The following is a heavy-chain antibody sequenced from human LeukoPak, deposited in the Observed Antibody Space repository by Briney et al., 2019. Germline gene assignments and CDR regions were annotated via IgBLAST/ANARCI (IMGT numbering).Heavy chain of an antibody. CDR2: IYSADTT. CDR1: GFTVSSDY. V-gene: IGHV3-66*01. Sequence: GGSLRLSCAASGFTVSSDYMTWVRQAPGKGLEWVSIIYSADTTYYADSVRGRFTISRDNSKNTLYLQMNSLRAEDSAVYYCARKDRWMGGFDYWGQGTLVTVSS. J-gene: IGHJ4*02. D-gene: IGHD2-15*01. CDR3: ARKDRWMGGFDY.